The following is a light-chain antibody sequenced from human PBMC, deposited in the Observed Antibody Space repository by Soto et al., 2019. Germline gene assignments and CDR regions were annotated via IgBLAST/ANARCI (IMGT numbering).Light chain of an antibody. CDR1: QSVSSY. CDR2: DAS. Sequence: IVLTQSPATTSLSPGERATLSCRASQSVSSYLAWYQQKPGQAPRLLIYDASNRATGIPARFSGSGSGTDFTLTISSLETEDFAVYYCQQRSNWPLITFGQGTRLEIK. CDR3: QQRSNWPLIT. V-gene: IGKV3-11*01. J-gene: IGKJ5*01.